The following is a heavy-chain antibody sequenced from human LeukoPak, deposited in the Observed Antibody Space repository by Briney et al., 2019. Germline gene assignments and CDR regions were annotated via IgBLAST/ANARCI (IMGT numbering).Heavy chain of an antibody. CDR3: ARVMGASWFFYLDV. J-gene: IGHJ6*03. CDR1: DYSITNSW. Sequence: PSETLSLTCAVSDYSITNSWWSWVRQSPGMRLEWIEQIFHRGIPNYNPSLKSRVTMSIDKSNNQVSLKMNSVTAADTAVYYCARVMGASWFFYLDVWGKGTTVTVSS. V-gene: IGHV4-4*02. D-gene: IGHD3-16*02. CDR2: IFHRGIP.